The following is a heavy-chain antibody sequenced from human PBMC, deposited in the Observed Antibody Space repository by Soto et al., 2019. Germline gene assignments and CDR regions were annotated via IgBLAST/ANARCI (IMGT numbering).Heavy chain of an antibody. J-gene: IGHJ3*02. Sequence: PGGSLRLSCAAPGFTFSSYGMHWVRQAPGKGLEWVALIRFDGSDKYYTESVKGRFTTSRDNSKSTLYLQMNSLRAEDTAVYYCARLYCSASSCYSVGAFDIRGQGTMVTVSS. CDR1: GFTFSSYG. CDR3: ARLYCSASSCYSVGAFDI. CDR2: IRFDGSDK. V-gene: IGHV3-30*02. D-gene: IGHD2-15*01.